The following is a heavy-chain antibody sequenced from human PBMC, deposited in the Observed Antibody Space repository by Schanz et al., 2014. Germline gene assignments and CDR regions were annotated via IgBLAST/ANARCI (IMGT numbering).Heavy chain of an antibody. CDR3: AKTLFPGGTQTFGN. J-gene: IGHJ4*02. V-gene: IGHV3-23*01. CDR2: ISGSGGNT. CDR1: GFTFGDYA. Sequence: EVQLLESGGGLVQPGGSLRLSCAASGFTFGDYAMTWVRQAPGKGLEWVSIISGSGGNTYYADAVRGRFTISRDNSKTTVYLQMNSLRAEDTAVYYCAKTLFPGGTQTFGNWGRGTLVTVSS. D-gene: IGHD2-8*02.